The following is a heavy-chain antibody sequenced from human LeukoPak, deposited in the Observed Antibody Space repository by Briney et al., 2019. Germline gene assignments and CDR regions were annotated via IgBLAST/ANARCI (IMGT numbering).Heavy chain of an antibody. CDR3: AKRLATAPFDY. CDR2: IDYSGST. CDR1: GGSIRSYY. Sequence: KPSETLSLTCTVSGGSIRSYYWSWIRQTPGKGLEWIGYIDYSGSTNYNPSLKSRVTISVDTSKNQFSLKLSSVTAADTAVYYCAKRLATAPFDYWGQGTLVTVSS. J-gene: IGHJ4*02. V-gene: IGHV4-59*12. D-gene: IGHD1-1*01.